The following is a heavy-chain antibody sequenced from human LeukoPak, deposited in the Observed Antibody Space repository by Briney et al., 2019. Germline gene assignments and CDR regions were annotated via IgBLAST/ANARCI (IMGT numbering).Heavy chain of an antibody. J-gene: IGHJ6*02. D-gene: IGHD1-26*01. Sequence: GGSLRLSCAASGFTFSDYYMSWLRQAPGKGLEWVSYISSSGSTIYYADSVKGRFTISRDNAKNSLYLQMNSLRAEDTAVYSCAKSKGSGSYPYYGMDVWGQGTTVTVSS. V-gene: IGHV3-11*01. CDR2: ISSSGSTI. CDR3: AKSKGSGSYPYYGMDV. CDR1: GFTFSDYY.